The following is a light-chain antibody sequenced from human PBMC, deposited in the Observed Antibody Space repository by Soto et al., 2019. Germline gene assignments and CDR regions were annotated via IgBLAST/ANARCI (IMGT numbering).Light chain of an antibody. J-gene: IGKJ2*01. CDR1: QNINRW. CDR2: KAS. V-gene: IGKV1-5*03. Sequence: IRMTQSPSSLSASVGDRVTITCRASQNINRWLAWYQQKPGKAPNHLIHKASTLESGVPSRFSGGGSGTEFTLTISGLQPDDFAVYHCQQYDDTWHTFGQGTKVELK. CDR3: QQYDDTWHT.